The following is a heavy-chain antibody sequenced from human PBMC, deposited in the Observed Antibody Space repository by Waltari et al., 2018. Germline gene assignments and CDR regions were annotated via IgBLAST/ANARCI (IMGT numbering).Heavy chain of an antibody. V-gene: IGHV1-69*08. CDR1: GGTFSSYA. CDR2: IIPIFGTA. Sequence: QVQLVQSGAEVKKPGSSVKVSCKASGGTFSSYAISWVRQAPGQGLEWMGRIIPIFGTANYAQKFQGRVTITADKSTSTAYMELSSLRSEDTAVYYCARGGYSYGAYYYYGMDVWGQGTTVTVSS. J-gene: IGHJ6*02. CDR3: ARGGYSYGAYYYYGMDV. D-gene: IGHD5-18*01.